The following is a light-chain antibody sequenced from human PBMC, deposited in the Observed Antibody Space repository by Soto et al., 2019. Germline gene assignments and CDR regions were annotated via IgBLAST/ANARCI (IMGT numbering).Light chain of an antibody. J-gene: IGKJ1*01. V-gene: IGKV3-11*01. Sequence: DTVLTQSPAPLSLSPGQRATLSCRARQSVHSNFAWYQPKPGQAPRLLLYTASNTATGIPARFSGSWSGKDFPITTSRLAPEDVVDYCCQHRDGSWTFGQGT. CDR3: QHRDGSWT. CDR2: TAS. CDR1: QSVHSN.